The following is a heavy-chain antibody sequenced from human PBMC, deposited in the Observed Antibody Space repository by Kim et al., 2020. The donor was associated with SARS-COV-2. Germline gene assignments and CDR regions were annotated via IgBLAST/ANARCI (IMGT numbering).Heavy chain of an antibody. Sequence: GGSLRLSCETSGFVFDDFGMHWVRQAPGRGLEWVAVVWYDGTTKYYTDSVKGRFAISRDNSKNTLDLQMNSLRVEDTAIYFCARQGEGIHGFALWVQGT. CDR1: GFVFDDFG. V-gene: IGHV3-33*01. CDR2: VWYDGTTK. J-gene: IGHJ4*01. D-gene: IGHD3-10*01. CDR3: ARQGEGIHGFAL.